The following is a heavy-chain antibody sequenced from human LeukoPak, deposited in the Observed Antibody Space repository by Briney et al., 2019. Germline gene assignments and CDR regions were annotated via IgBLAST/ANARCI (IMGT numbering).Heavy chain of an antibody. Sequence: ASVKVSCKASGYTFTGYYMHWVRQAPGQGLELLGRINPNSGVPNYAQKFQGRVTMTRDTAISTAYMQLSSLRSGDTAVYYCAREVGYSSSYYGRFDPWGQETLVTVSS. CDR3: AREVGYSSSYYGRFDP. CDR1: GYTFTGYY. J-gene: IGHJ5*02. CDR2: INPNSGVP. V-gene: IGHV1-2*06. D-gene: IGHD6-13*01.